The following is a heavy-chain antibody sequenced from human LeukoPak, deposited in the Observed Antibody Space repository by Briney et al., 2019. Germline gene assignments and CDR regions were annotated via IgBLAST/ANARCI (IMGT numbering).Heavy chain of an antibody. CDR1: GGSINSYY. Sequence: PSETLSFTCTVSGGSINSYYWSWIRQPAGKGLEWIGRIYSSGGTNYNPSLKSRVSMSVDTSKNQFSLKLTSVTAADTAVYYCARGGKATVVTMWGQGILVTVSS. J-gene: IGHJ4*02. CDR2: IYSSGGT. V-gene: IGHV4-4*07. CDR3: ARGGKATVVTM. D-gene: IGHD4-23*01.